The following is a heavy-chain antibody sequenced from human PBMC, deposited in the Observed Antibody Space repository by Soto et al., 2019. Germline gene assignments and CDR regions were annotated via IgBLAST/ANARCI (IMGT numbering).Heavy chain of an antibody. CDR3: VARLDDVLGVLELFHH. V-gene: IGHV5-51*01. J-gene: IGHJ1*01. CDR2: IYPGASQT. CDR1: GYSFSDYW. D-gene: IGHD3-10*01. Sequence: EVQLVQSGAEVQKPGEPLKISCQGSGYSFSDYWVGWVRQMPGQGLAWMGIIYPGASQTLYNPSFQGQITISADKSTSTAYLQWSSLKASDTAMYDCVARLDDVLGVLELFHHWGQGTLVTVSS.